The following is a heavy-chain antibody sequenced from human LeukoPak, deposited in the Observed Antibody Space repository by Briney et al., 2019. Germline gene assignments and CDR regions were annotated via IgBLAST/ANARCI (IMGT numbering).Heavy chain of an antibody. J-gene: IGHJ6*02. D-gene: IGHD5-12*01. CDR2: ISYDGSNK. CDR1: GFAFSTYA. V-gene: IGHV3-30-3*01. Sequence: GGSLRLSCAASGFAFSTYAIHWVRQAPGKGLEWVAVISYDGSNKYYADSVKGRFTISRDNSKSTLYLQMNSLRPEDTAVYYCAREGGFSGYDSAFVAYYYYDMDVWGQGTTVTVSS. CDR3: AREGGFSGYDSAFVAYYYYDMDV.